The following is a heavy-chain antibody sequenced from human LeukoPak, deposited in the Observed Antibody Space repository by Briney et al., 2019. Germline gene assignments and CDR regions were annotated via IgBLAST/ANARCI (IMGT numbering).Heavy chain of an antibody. CDR3: AKDYADTAMGVPPDY. Sequence: GGSLRLSCAASGFTFSSYWMHWVRQAPGKGLVWVSRINSDGSSTSYADSLKGRFTISRDNAKNTLYLQLNSLRAEDTAVYYCAKDYADTAMGVPPDYWGQGTLVTVSS. J-gene: IGHJ4*02. CDR2: INSDGSST. CDR1: GFTFSSYW. D-gene: IGHD5-18*01. V-gene: IGHV3-74*01.